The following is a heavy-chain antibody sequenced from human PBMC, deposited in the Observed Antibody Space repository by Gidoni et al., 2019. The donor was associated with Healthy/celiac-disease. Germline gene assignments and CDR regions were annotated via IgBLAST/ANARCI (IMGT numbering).Heavy chain of an antibody. CDR2: FSGSGGVT. V-gene: IGHV3-23*01. J-gene: IGHJ3*02. CDR3: AKETSTTIFGDAFDI. CDR1: GFPFSSYA. D-gene: IGHD3-3*01. Sequence: EVQLLESGGGLVQPGGSLRLSCAASGFPFSSYAMSWVRQAPGKGLEWVSTFSGSGGVTYYADSVKGRFTISRDNSKNALFLQMNSLRAEDTAVYYCAKETSTTIFGDAFDIWGQGTMVTVSS.